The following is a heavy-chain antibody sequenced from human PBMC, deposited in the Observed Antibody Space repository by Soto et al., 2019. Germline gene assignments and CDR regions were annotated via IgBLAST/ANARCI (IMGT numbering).Heavy chain of an antibody. CDR1: GGSISSGGYY. CDR3: ARETWIRPESRYFDY. V-gene: IGHV4-31*03. J-gene: IGHJ4*02. D-gene: IGHD5-18*01. Sequence: QVQLQESGPGLVKPSQTLSLTCTVSGGSISSGGYYWSWIRQHPGKGLEWIGYIYYSGSTYYNPSLKRRVTISVATSKHHFSLQLSSLTAADTAVYYCARETWIRPESRYFDYWGQGTLVTVSS. CDR2: IYYSGST.